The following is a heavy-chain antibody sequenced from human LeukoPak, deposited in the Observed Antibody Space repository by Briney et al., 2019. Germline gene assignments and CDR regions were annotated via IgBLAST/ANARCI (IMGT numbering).Heavy chain of an antibody. CDR1: GYSISSGYY. J-gene: IGHJ4*02. CDR3: ARVDKEIAAAGSFDY. CDR2: IYHSGST. V-gene: IGHV4-38-2*02. D-gene: IGHD6-13*01. Sequence: PSETLSLTCTVSGYSISSGYYWGWIRQPPGQGLEWIGSIYHSGSTYYNPSLKSRVTISVDTSKNQFSLKLSSVTAADTAVYYCARVDKEIAAAGSFDYWGQGTLVTVSS.